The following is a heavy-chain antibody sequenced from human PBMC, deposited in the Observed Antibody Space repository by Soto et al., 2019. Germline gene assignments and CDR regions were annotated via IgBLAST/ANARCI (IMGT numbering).Heavy chain of an antibody. Sequence: QVQLQQWGAGLLKPSETLSLTCAVYGGSFSGYYWSWIRQPPGKGLEWIGEINHSGSTNYNPSRKRRVTISVDTSKNQFSLKLSSVTAADTAVYYCARWAAVAGTDYWGQGTLGTVSS. D-gene: IGHD6-19*01. J-gene: IGHJ4*02. V-gene: IGHV4-34*01. CDR1: GGSFSGYY. CDR3: ARWAAVAGTDY. CDR2: INHSGST.